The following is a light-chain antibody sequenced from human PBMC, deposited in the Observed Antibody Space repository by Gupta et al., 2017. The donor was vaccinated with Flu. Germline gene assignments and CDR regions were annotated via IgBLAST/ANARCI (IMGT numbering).Light chain of an antibody. Sequence: GDRVTITCRASQGITNYLAWYQQKAGKVPKLLIYGASTLQSGVPSRFSGSGSGTDFTLTISNLQPEDFATYYCQKYNSAPCLFGGGTKVEIK. CDR1: QGITNY. CDR3: QKYNSAPCL. CDR2: GAS. J-gene: IGKJ4*01. V-gene: IGKV1-27*01.